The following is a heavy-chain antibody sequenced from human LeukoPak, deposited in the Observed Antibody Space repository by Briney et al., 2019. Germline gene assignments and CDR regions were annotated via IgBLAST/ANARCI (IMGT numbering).Heavy chain of an antibody. D-gene: IGHD3-22*01. CDR3: ARSGFSDTRGSNDAFDI. Sequence: EASVTVSCKASGYTFTGYYIHWVRQAPGQGLEWMGRINPNSGGTNYAQKFQGRVTMARDTSISTAYMELSSLRADDTAVYYCARSGFSDTRGSNDAFDIWGQGTMVTVSS. CDR2: INPNSGGT. J-gene: IGHJ3*02. V-gene: IGHV1-2*06. CDR1: GYTFTGYY.